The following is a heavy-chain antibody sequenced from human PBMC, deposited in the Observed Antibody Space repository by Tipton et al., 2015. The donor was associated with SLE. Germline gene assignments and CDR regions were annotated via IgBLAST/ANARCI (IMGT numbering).Heavy chain of an antibody. CDR3: ARRALTWAYYYYGMDV. CDR2: IWYDGSNK. D-gene: IGHD1-14*01. V-gene: IGHV3-33*01. J-gene: IGHJ6*02. Sequence: SLRLSCAASGFTFSSYGMHWVRQAPGKGLEWVAVIWYDGSNKYYADSVKGRFTISRDNSKNTLYLQMNSLRAEDTAVYYCARRALTWAYYYYGMDVWGQGTTVTVSS. CDR1: GFTFSSYG.